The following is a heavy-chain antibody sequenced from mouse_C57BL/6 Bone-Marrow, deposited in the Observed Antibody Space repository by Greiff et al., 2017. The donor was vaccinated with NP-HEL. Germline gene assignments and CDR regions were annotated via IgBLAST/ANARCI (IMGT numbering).Heavy chain of an antibody. CDR3: ARRLPLYCDGTD. D-gene: IGHD1-1*01. V-gene: IGHV1-81*01. Sequence: QVQLQQSGAELARPGASVKLSCKASGYTFTSYGISWVKQRTGQGLEWIGEIYPRSGNTYYNEKFKGKATLTADKSSSTAYMELSSLTSEDSAVYFCARRLPLYCDGTDWGQGTTLTVSS. J-gene: IGHJ2*01. CDR1: GYTFTSYG. CDR2: IYPRSGNT.